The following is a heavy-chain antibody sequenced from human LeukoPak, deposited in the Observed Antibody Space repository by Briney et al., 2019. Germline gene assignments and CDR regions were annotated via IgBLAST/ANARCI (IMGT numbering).Heavy chain of an antibody. CDR3: ARRLFMFGGVITRDHDAFDI. D-gene: IGHD3-16*01. V-gene: IGHV1-2*02. J-gene: IGHJ3*02. CDR1: GYTFTGFY. Sequence: ASVKVSCKASGYTFTGFYMHWVRQAPGQGLEWMGWINPNSGGTNYAQKFQGRVTMTRDTSISTAYMELSRLRSDDTAVYYCARRLFMFGGVITRDHDAFDIRGQGTMVTVSS. CDR2: INPNSGGT.